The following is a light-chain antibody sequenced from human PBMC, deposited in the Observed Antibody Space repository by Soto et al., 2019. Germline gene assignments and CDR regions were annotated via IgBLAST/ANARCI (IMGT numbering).Light chain of an antibody. J-gene: IGKJ1*01. CDR2: DAS. V-gene: IGKV1-5*01. CDR3: QQSKSYWT. Sequence: DIQMTQSPSTLSASVGDRITITCRASQSISSWLAWYQQKPGKAPKLLIYDASSLESGVPSRFSGSGSGTEFTLTISSLQPDDFAPYYCQQSKSYWTFGQGTKV. CDR1: QSISSW.